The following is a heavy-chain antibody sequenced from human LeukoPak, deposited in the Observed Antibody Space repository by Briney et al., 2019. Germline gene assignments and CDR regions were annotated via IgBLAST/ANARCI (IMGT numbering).Heavy chain of an antibody. CDR1: GGTLSSYA. Sequence: ASVKVSCKASGGTLSSYAISWVRQAPGQGLEWMGGIIPIFGTANYAQKFQGRVTITADESTSTAYMELSSLRSEDTAVYYCASHLPYYDFWSGPPPYGMDVWGQGTTVTVSS. D-gene: IGHD3-3*01. CDR3: ASHLPYYDFWSGPPPYGMDV. CDR2: IIPIFGTA. V-gene: IGHV1-69*13. J-gene: IGHJ6*02.